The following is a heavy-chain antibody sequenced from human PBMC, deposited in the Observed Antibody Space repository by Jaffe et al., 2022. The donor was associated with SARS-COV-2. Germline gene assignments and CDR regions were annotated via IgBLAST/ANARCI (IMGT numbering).Heavy chain of an antibody. Sequence: EVQLVESGGGLVQPGGSLRLSCAASGFTFSSYSMNWVRQAPGKGLEWVSYISSSSSTIYYADSVKGRFTISRDNAKNSLYLQMNSLRDEDTAVYYCARVMSIEQQLEEYYYYYYGMDVWGQGTTVTVSS. V-gene: IGHV3-48*02. CDR2: ISSSSSTI. D-gene: IGHD6-13*01. CDR3: ARVMSIEQQLEEYYYYYYGMDV. J-gene: IGHJ6*02. CDR1: GFTFSSYS.